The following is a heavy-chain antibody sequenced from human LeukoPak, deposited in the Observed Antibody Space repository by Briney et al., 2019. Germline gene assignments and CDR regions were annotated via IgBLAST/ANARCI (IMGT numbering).Heavy chain of an antibody. J-gene: IGHJ6*02. V-gene: IGHV1-46*01. CDR1: GYTFTSYY. D-gene: IGHD2-15*01. Sequence: ASVKVSCKASGYTFTSYYMHWVRQAPGQGLEWMGIINPSGGSTSYAQKFQGRVTMTRDTSTSTVYMELSSLRSEDTAVYYCARELPCSGGSCYYYYYGMDVWGQGTTVTVSS. CDR2: INPSGGST. CDR3: ARELPCSGGSCYYYYYGMDV.